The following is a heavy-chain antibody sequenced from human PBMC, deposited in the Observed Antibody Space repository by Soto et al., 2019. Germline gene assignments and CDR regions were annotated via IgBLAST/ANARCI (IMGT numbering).Heavy chain of an antibody. J-gene: IGHJ4*02. CDR2: IYHSEST. D-gene: IGHD3-22*01. V-gene: IGHV4-38-2*01. Sequence: SETLSLTCAVSDYSISSGYYWGWVRQPPGKGLEWIGSIYHSESTYYNPSLQSRVTISVDTSKNQFSLKLSSVTAADTAVYCCARGPWYFYDSSGYYSSAFDSWGQGTLVTVSS. CDR1: DYSISSGYY. CDR3: ARGPWYFYDSSGYYSSAFDS.